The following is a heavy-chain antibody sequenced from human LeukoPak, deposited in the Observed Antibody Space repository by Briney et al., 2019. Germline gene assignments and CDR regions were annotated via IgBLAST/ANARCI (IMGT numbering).Heavy chain of an antibody. CDR1: GYTFTSYA. CDR3: ARVGDVRGVIRTGFDP. V-gene: IGHV7-4-1*02. J-gene: IGHJ5*02. Sequence: ASVKVSCKASGYTFTSYAMNWVRQAPGQGLEWMGWINTNTGSPTYAQGFTGRFVFSLDTSVSTAYLQISSLKAEDTAVYYCARVGDVRGVIRTGFDPWGQGTLVTVSS. CDR2: INTNTGSP. D-gene: IGHD3-10*01.